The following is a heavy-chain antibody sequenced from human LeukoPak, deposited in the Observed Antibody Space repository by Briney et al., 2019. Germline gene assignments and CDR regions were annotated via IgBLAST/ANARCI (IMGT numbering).Heavy chain of an antibody. Sequence: PGGSLRLSCAASGFTFSNFVMTWVRQAPGKGLEWVSAIAASGSNTYYADSVKGRSTISRDNSKNTLYLQMNSLRAEDTAIYYCAPGIVGAVWGDYWGQGTLVTVSS. J-gene: IGHJ4*02. D-gene: IGHD1-26*01. V-gene: IGHV3-23*01. CDR3: APGIVGAVWGDY. CDR1: GFTFSNFV. CDR2: IAASGSNT.